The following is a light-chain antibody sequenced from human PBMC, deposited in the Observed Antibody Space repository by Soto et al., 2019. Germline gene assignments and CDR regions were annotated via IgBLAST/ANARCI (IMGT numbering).Light chain of an antibody. CDR2: KAS. J-gene: IGKJ1*01. Sequence: DIQMTQSPSTLSASVGDRVTITCRASQRISNWLAWYQQKPGKAPKLLIYKASSLESGVPSRFSGSGSGTEFTLTISSLQPDDFATYYCQHYNSYSEAFGQGTKVDI. CDR3: QHYNSYSEA. V-gene: IGKV1-5*03. CDR1: QRISNW.